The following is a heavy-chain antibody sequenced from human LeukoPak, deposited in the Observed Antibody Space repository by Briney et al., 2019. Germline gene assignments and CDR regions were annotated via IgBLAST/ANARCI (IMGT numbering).Heavy chain of an antibody. Sequence: GGSLRLSCAASGFTFSNYWMTWVRQAPGKGLEWVAHINQDGSKEYYMDSVKGRFTVSRDNAKNTLDLQMNSLRAEDTAVYYCARDKKSGESSEIDYWGQGTLVTVSS. CDR1: GFTFSNYW. CDR3: ARDKKSGESSEIDY. CDR2: INQDGSKE. V-gene: IGHV3-7*01. D-gene: IGHD3-10*01. J-gene: IGHJ4*02.